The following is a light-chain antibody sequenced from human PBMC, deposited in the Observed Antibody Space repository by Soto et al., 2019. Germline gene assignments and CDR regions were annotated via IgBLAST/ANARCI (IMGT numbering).Light chain of an antibody. CDR1: QIFLYSSNNKNY. CDR3: QQYYSPPGT. J-gene: IGKJ1*01. V-gene: IGKV4-1*01. CDR2: WAS. Sequence: DIVISQWPDALAVSLFESATINCKSSQIFLYSSNNKNYLPWYQQKPGQPPKLLISWASTRDSGVPDRFSASGSGTDFTLTISRLQADDVAVYYCQQYYSPPGTFGQGTPVDIK.